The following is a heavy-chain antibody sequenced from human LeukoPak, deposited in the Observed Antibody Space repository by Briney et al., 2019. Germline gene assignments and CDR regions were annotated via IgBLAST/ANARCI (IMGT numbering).Heavy chain of an antibody. CDR1: GFTFSRYW. D-gene: IGHD2-21*02. CDR2: IKQDGSEK. CDR3: ARAVALVTAKELLDV. V-gene: IGHV3-7*01. Sequence: PGGSLRLSCAASGFTFSRYWMSWVRQAPGKGLEWVANIKQDGSEKYYVDSVKGRFTISRDNAKNSLYLQMNSLRAEDTAVYYCARAVALVTAKELLDVWGKGTTVTISS. J-gene: IGHJ6*04.